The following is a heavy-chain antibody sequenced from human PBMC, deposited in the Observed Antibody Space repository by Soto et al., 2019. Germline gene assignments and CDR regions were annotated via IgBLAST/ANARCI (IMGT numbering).Heavy chain of an antibody. V-gene: IGHV2-26*01. CDR3: ARSSSWYFYFDY. Sequence: SGPTLVNPTETLTLTCTVSGFSLSNARMGVSLIRQPPGKALEWLAHIFSNDEKSYSTSLKSRVTISKDTSKSQVVLTMTNMDPVDTATYYCARSSSWYFYFDYWGQGTLVTVSS. D-gene: IGHD6-13*01. J-gene: IGHJ4*02. CDR1: GFSLSNARMG. CDR2: IFSNDEK.